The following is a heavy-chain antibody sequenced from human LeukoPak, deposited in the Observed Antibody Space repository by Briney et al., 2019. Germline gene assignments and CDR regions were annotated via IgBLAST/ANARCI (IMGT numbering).Heavy chain of an antibody. CDR1: GFTVSSNC. Sequence: GGSLRLSCAASGFTVSSNCMSWVRQAPGKGLEWVSVIYSGGSTYYADSVKGRFTISRDNSKNTLYLQMNSLRAEDTAVYYCAREYSSSGGAFDYWGQGTLVTVSS. J-gene: IGHJ4*02. CDR2: IYSGGST. V-gene: IGHV3-53*01. D-gene: IGHD6-6*01. CDR3: AREYSSSGGAFDY.